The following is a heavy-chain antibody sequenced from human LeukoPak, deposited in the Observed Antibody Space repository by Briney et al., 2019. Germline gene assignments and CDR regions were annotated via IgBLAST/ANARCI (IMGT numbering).Heavy chain of an antibody. J-gene: IGHJ4*02. CDR2: IIPILGIA. CDR1: GGTFSSYA. CDR3: ARPYCGGDCYSLDY. D-gene: IGHD2-21*02. V-gene: IGHV1-69*04. Sequence: ASVKVSCKASGGTFSSYAISWVRQAPGQGLEWMGRIIPILGIANYAQKFQGRVTITADKSTSTAYMELSSLRSEDTAVYYCARPYCGGDCYSLDYWGQGTRVTVSS.